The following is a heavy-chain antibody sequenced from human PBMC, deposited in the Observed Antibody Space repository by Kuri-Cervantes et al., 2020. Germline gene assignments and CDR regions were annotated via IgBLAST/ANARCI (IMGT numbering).Heavy chain of an antibody. CDR1: GFTFTSSA. D-gene: IGHD3-9*01. J-gene: IGHJ5*02. CDR3: AVVLRYFDWVGPLIGH. V-gene: IGHV1-58*01. Sequence: SVKVSCKASGFTFTSSAVQWVRQARGQRLEWIGWIVVGSGNTNYAQKFQERVTITRDMSTSTAYMDLSSLRSEDTAVYYCAVVLRYFDWVGPLIGHWGQGTLVTVSS. CDR2: IVVGSGNT.